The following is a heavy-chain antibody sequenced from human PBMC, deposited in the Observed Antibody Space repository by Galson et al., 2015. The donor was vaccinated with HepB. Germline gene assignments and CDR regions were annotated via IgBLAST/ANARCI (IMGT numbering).Heavy chain of an antibody. CDR2: ISSSGSTI. CDR3: AREFALEMGGDY. Sequence: SLRLSCAASGFTFSSYEMNWVRQAPGKGLEWVSYISSSGSTIYYADSVKGRFTISRDNAKNSLYLQMNSLRAEDTAVYYCAREFALEMGGDYWGQGTLVTVSS. V-gene: IGHV3-48*03. J-gene: IGHJ4*02. D-gene: IGHD5-24*01. CDR1: GFTFSSYE.